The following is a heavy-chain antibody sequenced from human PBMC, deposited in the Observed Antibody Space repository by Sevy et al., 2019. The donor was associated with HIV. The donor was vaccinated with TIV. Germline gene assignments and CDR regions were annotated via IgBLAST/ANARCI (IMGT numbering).Heavy chain of an antibody. Sequence: ASVKVSCKVSGYTLTELSMHWVRQAPGKGLEWMGGFDPEDGETIYTQKFQGRVTMTEDTSTDTAYMELSSLRSEDTAVYYCATWGGYCSSTSCYIYYCDGMDVWGQGTTVTVSS. CDR2: FDPEDGET. CDR3: ATWGGYCSSTSCYIYYCDGMDV. V-gene: IGHV1-24*01. D-gene: IGHD2-2*02. CDR1: GYTLTELS. J-gene: IGHJ6*02.